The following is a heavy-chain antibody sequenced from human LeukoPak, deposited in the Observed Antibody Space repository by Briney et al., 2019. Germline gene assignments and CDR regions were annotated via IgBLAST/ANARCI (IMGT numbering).Heavy chain of an antibody. V-gene: IGHV4-31*03. CDR1: GVSISSGGYY. CDR2: IYYSGST. D-gene: IGHD3-10*01. J-gene: IGHJ4*02. Sequence: PSETLSLTCTVSGVSISSGGYYWSWIRQHPGKGLEWIGYIYYSGSTYYNPSLKSRVTISVDTSKNQFSLKLSSVTAADTAVYYCARGMVRGVFDYWGQGTLVTVSS. CDR3: ARGMVRGVFDY.